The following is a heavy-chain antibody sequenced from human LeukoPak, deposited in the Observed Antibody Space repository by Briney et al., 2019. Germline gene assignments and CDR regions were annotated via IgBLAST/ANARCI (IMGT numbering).Heavy chain of an antibody. CDR3: ARGPTYSYYYGSGSYYNDY. CDR2: IYHSGST. Sequence: SGTLSLTCAVSGGSISSSNWWSWVRQPPGKGLEWIGEIYHSGSTNYNPSLKSRVTISVDKSKNQFSLKLSSVTAADTAVYYCARGPTYSYYYGSGSYYNDYWGQGTLVTVSS. J-gene: IGHJ4*02. V-gene: IGHV4-4*02. D-gene: IGHD3-10*01. CDR1: GGSISSSNW.